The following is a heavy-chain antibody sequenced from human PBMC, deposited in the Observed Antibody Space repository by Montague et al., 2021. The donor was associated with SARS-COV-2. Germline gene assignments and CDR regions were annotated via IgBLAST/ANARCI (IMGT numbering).Heavy chain of an antibody. CDR3: ARVPNWNYVPDY. J-gene: IGHJ4*02. CDR2: IQASGIT. Sequence: TLSLTCTVSGGSISSASFYWTWIRQSAGKGLEWIGRIQASGITNYNLSLKSRVAMSVDTSKNQFSLSLNSVTAADTATYFCARVPNWNYVPDYWGQGTLVTVSS. D-gene: IGHD1-7*01. CDR1: GGSISSASFY. V-gene: IGHV4-61*02.